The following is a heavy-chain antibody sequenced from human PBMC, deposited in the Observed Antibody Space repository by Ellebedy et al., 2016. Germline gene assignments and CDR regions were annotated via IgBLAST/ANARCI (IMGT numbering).Heavy chain of an antibody. V-gene: IGHV4-61*05. D-gene: IGHD4-17*01. CDR3: ARLLREWHIKDYGFHFDY. J-gene: IGHJ4*02. CDR1: GGSISSSSYY. Sequence: SETLSLTCTVSGGSISSSSYYWSWIRQPPGKGLEWIGYIYYSGSTNYNPSLKSRVTISVDTSKNQFSLKLSSVTAADTAVYYCARLLREWHIKDYGFHFDYWGQGTLVTVSS. CDR2: IYYSGST.